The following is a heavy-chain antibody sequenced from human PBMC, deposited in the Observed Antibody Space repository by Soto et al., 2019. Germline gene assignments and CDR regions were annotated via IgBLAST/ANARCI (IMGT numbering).Heavy chain of an antibody. CDR2: ISYDGSNK. CDR1: GFTFSSYG. V-gene: IGHV3-30*18. J-gene: IGHJ4*02. D-gene: IGHD3-3*01. Sequence: GGSLRLSCAASGFTFSSYGMHWVRQAPGKGLEWVAVISYDGSNKYYADSVKGRFTISRDNSKNTLYLQMNSLRAEDTAVYYCAKDHGTTIFGVVKLTTMCDYWGQGTLVTVSS. CDR3: AKDHGTTIFGVVKLTTMCDY.